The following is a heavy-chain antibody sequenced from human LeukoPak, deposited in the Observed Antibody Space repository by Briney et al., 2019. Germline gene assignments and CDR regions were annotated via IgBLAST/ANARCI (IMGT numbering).Heavy chain of an antibody. V-gene: IGHV3-48*04. CDR1: GFTFSSYS. CDR2: ISASGSTI. Sequence: GGSLRLSCAASGFTFSSYSMNWVRQAPGKGLEWVSYISASGSTIYYADSVKGRFTISRDNAKNSLYLQMNSLRAEDTAVYYCARDSIAVADYWGQGTLVTVSS. J-gene: IGHJ4*02. CDR3: ARDSIAVADY. D-gene: IGHD6-19*01.